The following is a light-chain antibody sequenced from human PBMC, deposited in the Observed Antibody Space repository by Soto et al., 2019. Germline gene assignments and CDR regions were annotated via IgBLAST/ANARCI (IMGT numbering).Light chain of an antibody. CDR1: QSVSSSY. CDR2: GAS. Sequence: EIVLTQSPGTLSLSAGERATLSCRASQSVSSSYLAWYQQKPGQAPTVLIYGASSRATGIPDRFSGSGSGTDFTLTISRLEPEDFAVYYCQQYDTSPTFDQGTKVEIK. J-gene: IGKJ1*01. CDR3: QQYDTSPT. V-gene: IGKV3-20*01.